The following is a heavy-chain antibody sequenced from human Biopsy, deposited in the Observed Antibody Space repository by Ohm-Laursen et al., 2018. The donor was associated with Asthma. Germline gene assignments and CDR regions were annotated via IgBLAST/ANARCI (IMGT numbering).Heavy chain of an antibody. CDR3: ARGVDRVTGLLDHFDS. J-gene: IGHJ4*02. CDR2: VYYSGST. Sequence: SETPSLTWTVSGGSINNFYWSWIRQPPGKGLESIGHVYYSGSTNYNPSLKSRVTISIDASKNQFSLKLTSVTAADTAVYYCARGVDRVTGLLDHFDSWGQGTLVTVSS. V-gene: IGHV4-59*01. D-gene: IGHD2-21*02. CDR1: GGSINNFY.